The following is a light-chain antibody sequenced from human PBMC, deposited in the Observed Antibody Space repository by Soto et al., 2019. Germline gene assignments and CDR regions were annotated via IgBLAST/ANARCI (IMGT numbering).Light chain of an antibody. CDR2: AAS. CDR1: QSISSYY. J-gene: IGKJ1*01. V-gene: IGKV3-20*01. Sequence: VVTQSSGLLALTSGGRATLSCRASQSISSYYFAWYQQKPGQAPRLIIYAASSRATGLPDMFSGSGSGKVFTLIISRLEPEDFAVYYCQQYGSSRTFGQGTKVDIK. CDR3: QQYGSSRT.